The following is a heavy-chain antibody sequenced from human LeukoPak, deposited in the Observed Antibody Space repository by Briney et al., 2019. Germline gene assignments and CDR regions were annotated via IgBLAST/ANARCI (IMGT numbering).Heavy chain of an antibody. J-gene: IGHJ5*02. CDR1: GFTFDDYG. CDR3: ARMYVPAAAGSEGWFDP. D-gene: IGHD6-13*01. CDR2: INWNGGSA. Sequence: GGSLRLSCAASGFTFDDYGMSWVRQAPGKGLEWVSGINWNGGSAGYTDSVKGRFTISRDNAKNSLYLQMNSLRAEDTALYHCARMYVPAAAGSEGWFDPWGQGTTVTVSS. V-gene: IGHV3-20*01.